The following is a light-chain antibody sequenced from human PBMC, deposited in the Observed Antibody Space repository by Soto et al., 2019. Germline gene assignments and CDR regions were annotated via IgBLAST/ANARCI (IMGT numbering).Light chain of an antibody. V-gene: IGLV1-40*01. CDR1: SSNIGAGYN. CDR3: QSYDNSLSASV. CDR2: ENN. Sequence: QSVLTQPPSVSGAPGQGVTISSTGTSSNIGAGYNVHWYQQLPGTAPKLLIFENNNRPAGVPDRFSASRSGTSASLAITGLQAEDEADYHCQSYDNSLSASVFGGGTKLTVL. J-gene: IGLJ2*01.